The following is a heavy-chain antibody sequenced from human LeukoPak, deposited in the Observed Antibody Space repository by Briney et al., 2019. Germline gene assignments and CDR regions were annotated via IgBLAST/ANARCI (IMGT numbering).Heavy chain of an antibody. CDR1: GYTFTSYG. J-gene: IGHJ5*02. Sequence: ASVKVSCKASGYTFTSYGISWVRQAPGQGLEWMGWISAYNGNTNYAQKLQGRVTMTTDTSTSTAYMELRSLRSDDTAVYYCARATNYDFWSGYYTNWFDPWGQGTLVTVSS. D-gene: IGHD3-3*01. CDR2: ISAYNGNT. CDR3: ARATNYDFWSGYYTNWFDP. V-gene: IGHV1-18*01.